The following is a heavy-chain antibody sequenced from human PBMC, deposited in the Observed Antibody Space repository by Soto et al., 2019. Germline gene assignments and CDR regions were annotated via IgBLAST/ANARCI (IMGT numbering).Heavy chain of an antibody. CDR1: GGSISPYY. CDR3: ARGGMVIIPTATAFDY. J-gene: IGHJ4*02. Sequence: SVTCSVSGGSISPYYWSWIRQPAGKGLEWIGRIYASGSTNYNPSLKSRVTMSVATSKNQFSLKLTSVTAADTATYYCARGGMVIIPTATAFDYWGQGTLVTVSS. V-gene: IGHV4-4*07. D-gene: IGHD1-1*01. CDR2: IYASGST.